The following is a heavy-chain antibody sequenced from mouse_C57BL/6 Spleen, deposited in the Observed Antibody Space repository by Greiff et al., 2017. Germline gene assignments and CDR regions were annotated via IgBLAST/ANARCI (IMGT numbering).Heavy chain of an antibody. Sequence: EVKLMESGPELVKPGASVKMSCKASGYTFTDYNMHGVKQSHGKSLEWIGYINPNNGGTSYNQKFKGKATLTVNKSSSTAYMELRSLTSEDSAVYYCASGDAMDYWGQGTSVTVSS. CDR2: INPNNGGT. V-gene: IGHV1-22*01. D-gene: IGHD1-1*02. CDR1: GYTFTDYN. CDR3: ASGDAMDY. J-gene: IGHJ4*01.